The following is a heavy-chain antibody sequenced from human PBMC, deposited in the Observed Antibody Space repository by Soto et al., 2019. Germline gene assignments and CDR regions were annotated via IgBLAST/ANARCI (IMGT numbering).Heavy chain of an antibody. D-gene: IGHD6-19*01. Sequence: QVQLQESGPGLVKPSETLSLTCTVSGGSISSYYWSWIRQPPGKGLEWIGYIYYSGSTNYNPSLKSRITISVNKSKNQFAMKLSTVTAADTDVYYCARDSGNSSGWYTRDYWGQGTLVTVSS. J-gene: IGHJ4*02. CDR2: IYYSGST. CDR1: GGSISSYY. V-gene: IGHV4-59*01. CDR3: ARDSGNSSGWYTRDY.